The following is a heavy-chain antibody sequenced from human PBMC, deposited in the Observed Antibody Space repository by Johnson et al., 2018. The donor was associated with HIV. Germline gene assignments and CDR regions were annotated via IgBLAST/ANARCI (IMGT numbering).Heavy chain of an antibody. CDR2: ISSSGSTI. D-gene: IGHD6-13*01. V-gene: IGHV3-11*04. CDR1: GFTFSDYY. J-gene: IGHJ3*02. CDR3: ASITTIAAAGRGAFDI. Sequence: QVQLVESGGGLVQPGGSLRLSCAASGFTFSDYYMSWIRQAPGKGLEWVSYISSSGSTIYYAASVKGRFTISRDNAKNSLYLQMNSLRAEDTAVYYCASITTIAAAGRGAFDIWGQGTMVTVSS.